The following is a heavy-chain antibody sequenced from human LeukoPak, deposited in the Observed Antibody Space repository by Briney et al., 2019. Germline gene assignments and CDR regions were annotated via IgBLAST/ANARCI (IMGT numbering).Heavy chain of an antibody. D-gene: IGHD2-21*02. CDR2: SSHSGRT. CDR3: AGQSETAYF. V-gene: IGHV4-39*07. J-gene: IGHJ4*02. Sequence: SETLSLTCTVSGGSISSSSYYWGWIRQPPGKGLEWIGESSHSGRTNYNPSLKSRVAISVDTSENQFSLKLSSVTAADTAVYYCAGQSETAYFWGQGTLVTVSS. CDR1: GGSISSSSYY.